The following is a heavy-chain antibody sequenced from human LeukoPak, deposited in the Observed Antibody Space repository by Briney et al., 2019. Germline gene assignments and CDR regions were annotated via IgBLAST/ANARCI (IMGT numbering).Heavy chain of an antibody. V-gene: IGHV3-11*01. CDR3: ARVPGFSSSWYDC. D-gene: IGHD6-13*01. Sequence: GGSLRLSCAASGFTFSDYYMTWIRQAPGKGLEWVSYISTSGSTIYYADSVKGRFTISRDNTKNSLYLQMNTLRAEDTAVYYCARVPGFSSSWYDCWGQGTLVTVSS. J-gene: IGHJ4*02. CDR1: GFTFSDYY. CDR2: ISTSGSTI.